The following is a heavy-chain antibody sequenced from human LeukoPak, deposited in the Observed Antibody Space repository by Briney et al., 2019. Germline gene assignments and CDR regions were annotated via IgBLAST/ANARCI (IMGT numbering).Heavy chain of an antibody. Sequence: ASVKVSCKASGYTFTSYGISWVRQAPGQGLEWMGWISAYNGNTNYAQKLQGRVTMTTDTSTSTAYMELRSLRSDDTAVYYCARDQVYCSGDSCYWVDYYYYYGMDVWGQGTTVTVSS. CDR2: ISAYNGNT. V-gene: IGHV1-18*01. J-gene: IGHJ6*02. D-gene: IGHD2-15*01. CDR3: ARDQVYCSGDSCYWVDYYYYYGMDV. CDR1: GYTFTSYG.